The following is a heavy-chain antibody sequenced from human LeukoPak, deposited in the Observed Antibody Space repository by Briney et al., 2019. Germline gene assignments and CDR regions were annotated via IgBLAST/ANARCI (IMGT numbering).Heavy chain of an antibody. V-gene: IGHV1-8*02. CDR1: GGTFSSYA. CDR2: MNPNSGNT. J-gene: IGHJ4*02. Sequence: ASVKVSCKASGGTFSSYAINWVRQATGQGLEWLGWMNPNSGNTGYAQKFQGRVTMTRNTSISTAYMELSSLRSEDTAVYYCARASSYDYVWGSYRYKEIFDYWGQGTLVTVSS. D-gene: IGHD3-16*02. CDR3: ARASSYDYVWGSYRYKEIFDY.